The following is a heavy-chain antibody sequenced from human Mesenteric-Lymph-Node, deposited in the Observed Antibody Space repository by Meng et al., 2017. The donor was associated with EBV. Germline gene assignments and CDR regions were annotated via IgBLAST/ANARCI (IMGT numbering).Heavy chain of an antibody. J-gene: IGHJ4*02. CDR2: ISSSGYTI. D-gene: IGHD3-16*01. CDR3: AGHYDYISP. Sequence: LHLVESGGGLAKPGGALKLACAASGFTFVDYSMGWIRQAPGKGLEWVSYISSSGYTIYYADSVKGRFTISRDNTKASLYLRMNSLRAEDTAVYYCAGHYDYISPWGQGTLVTVSS. V-gene: IGHV3-11*01. CDR1: GFTFVDYS.